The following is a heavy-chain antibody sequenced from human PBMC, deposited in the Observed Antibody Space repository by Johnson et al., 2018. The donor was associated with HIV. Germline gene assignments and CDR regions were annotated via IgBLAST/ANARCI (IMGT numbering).Heavy chain of an antibody. CDR3: ARGISQPYYNFWSGYHYPDAFDI. V-gene: IGHV3-30*14. CDR2: ISYDGSNK. CDR1: GFTFSSYA. D-gene: IGHD3-3*01. Sequence: QMQLVESGGGVVQPGGSLRLSCAASGFTFSSYAMHWVRQAPGKGLEWVAVISYDGSNKYYADSVKGRFTISRDNSKNTLYLQMNSLRAGDTAVYYCARGISQPYYNFWSGYHYPDAFDIWGQGTMVTVSS. J-gene: IGHJ3*02.